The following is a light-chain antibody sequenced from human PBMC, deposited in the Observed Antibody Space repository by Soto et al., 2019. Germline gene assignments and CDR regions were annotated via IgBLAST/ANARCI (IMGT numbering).Light chain of an antibody. CDR1: HSVSSTY. V-gene: IGKV3-20*01. J-gene: IGKJ2*01. CDR3: QQYGSSPPYT. CDR2: GAS. Sequence: PGERATLSCRASHSVSSTYLAWYQQKPGQAPRLLIYGASSRATGIPDRFSGSGSGTDFTLTISRLEPEDFAVYYCQQYGSSPPYTFGQGTKLEIK.